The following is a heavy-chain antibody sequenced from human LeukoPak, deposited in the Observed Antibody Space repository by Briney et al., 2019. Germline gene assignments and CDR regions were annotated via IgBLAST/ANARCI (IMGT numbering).Heavy chain of an antibody. CDR3: AKSARGFGY. CDR1: GFTFSNYA. V-gene: IGHV3-23*01. Sequence: GGSLRLSCAASGFTFSNYAMSWVRQAPGKGLEWVSAMSGSGTNTYYADSVKGRFSISRDNSKNTLYLQMNSLRAEDTAVYYCAKSARGFGYWGQGTLVTVSS. J-gene: IGHJ4*02. CDR2: MSGSGTNT.